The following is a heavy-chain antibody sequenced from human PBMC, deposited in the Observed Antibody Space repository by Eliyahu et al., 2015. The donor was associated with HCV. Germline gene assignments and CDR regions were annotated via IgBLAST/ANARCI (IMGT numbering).Heavy chain of an antibody. CDR1: GFVFGDYN. V-gene: IGHV3-49*05. CDR2: VRGKGNGGTT. CDR3: ARISSYYNFLTGYLNYYYYYMDV. D-gene: IGHD3-9*01. Sequence: EMQLVESGGGLVKPGRSLRLSXMASGFVFGDYNMGWFRQAPGKGLEWIGFVRGKGNGGTTEYAASVKGRFSVSRDDSKSIAYLHMNGLNTEDTAVYYCARISSYYNFLTGYLNYYYYYMDVWGKGTTVTVSS. J-gene: IGHJ6*03.